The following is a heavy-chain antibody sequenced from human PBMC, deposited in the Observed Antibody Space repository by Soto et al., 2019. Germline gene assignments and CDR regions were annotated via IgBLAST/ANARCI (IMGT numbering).Heavy chain of an antibody. Sequence: GGSLRLSCTASGFTFGDYAMSWVRQAPGKGLEWVGFIRSNAYGGTTEYAASVKGRFTISRDDSKSIAYLQMNSLKTEDTAVYYCTSGSYYPDQYYYYYGMDVWGQGTTVTVSS. V-gene: IGHV3-49*04. CDR3: TSGSYYPDQYYYYYGMDV. J-gene: IGHJ6*02. D-gene: IGHD1-26*01. CDR2: IRSNAYGGTT. CDR1: GFTFGDYA.